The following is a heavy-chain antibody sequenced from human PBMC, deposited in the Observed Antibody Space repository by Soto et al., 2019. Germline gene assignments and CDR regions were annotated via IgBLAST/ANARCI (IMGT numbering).Heavy chain of an antibody. V-gene: IGHV4-30-4*01. CDR2: IYYSGST. CDR1: GGSISSGDYY. D-gene: IGHD2-2*01. Sequence: LSLTCTVSGGSISSGDYYWSWIRQPPGKGLEWIGYIYYSGSTYYNPSLKSRVTISVDTSKNQFSLKLSSVTAADTAVYYCARARRVPAAIYYYYGMDVWGQGTTVTVSS. J-gene: IGHJ6*02. CDR3: ARARRVPAAIYYYYGMDV.